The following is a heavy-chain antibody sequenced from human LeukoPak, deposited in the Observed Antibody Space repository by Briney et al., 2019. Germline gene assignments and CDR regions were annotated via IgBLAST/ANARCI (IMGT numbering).Heavy chain of an antibody. CDR1: GGSVSSSGYY. Sequence: SQTLSLTCTVSGGSVSSSGYYWSWIRQPPGKGLEWIGHVYYSGSTNYNPSLKSRVTISLDTSKNQLSMQLNAVTAADTDVYCCARDAMPSSYCYFDLWGRGTLVTVSS. V-gene: IGHV4-61*08. CDR3: ARDAMPSSYCYFDL. D-gene: IGHD2-2*01. CDR2: VYYSGST. J-gene: IGHJ2*01.